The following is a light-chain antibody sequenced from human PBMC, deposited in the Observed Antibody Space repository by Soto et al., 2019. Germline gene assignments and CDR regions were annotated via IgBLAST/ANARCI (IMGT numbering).Light chain of an antibody. J-gene: IGLJ2*01. CDR1: SSNIGAGSD. V-gene: IGLV1-40*01. CDR3: QSYDSSLSGSV. Sequence: QSVLTQPPSVSGAPGQRVTISCTGSSSNIGAGSDVHWYQQLPGTAPKLLIYSNSNRPSGVPDRFSGSKSGTSASLAITGLQAEDEADYYFQSYDSSLSGSVFGGGTKLTVL. CDR2: SNS.